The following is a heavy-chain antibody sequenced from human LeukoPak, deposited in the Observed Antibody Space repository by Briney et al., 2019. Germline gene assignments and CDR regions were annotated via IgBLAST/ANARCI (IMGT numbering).Heavy chain of an antibody. J-gene: IGHJ4*02. CDR3: ARDSESWTETGPRFDY. Sequence: GGSLRLSCAASGFTFSSYSMNWVRQAPGKGLEWVSSISSSSSYIYYADSVKGRFTISRDNAKNSLYLQMNSLRVEDTAVYYCARDSESWTETGPRFDYWGQGTLVTVSS. D-gene: IGHD3-9*01. CDR2: ISSSSSYI. CDR1: GFTFSSYS. V-gene: IGHV3-21*01.